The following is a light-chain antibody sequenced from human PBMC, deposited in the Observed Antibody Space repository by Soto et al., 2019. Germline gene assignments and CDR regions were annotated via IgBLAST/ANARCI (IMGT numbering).Light chain of an antibody. CDR1: SSNIGNNY. V-gene: IGLV1-51*01. Sequence: QSVLTQPPSVSAAPGQKVTISCSGSSSNIGNNYVSWYQQLPGTAPKLLIYDNNKRPSGIPDRFSGSKSGTSATLGISGLQTGDEADYYCGSWYISLSGMIFGGGTKLTVL. J-gene: IGLJ2*01. CDR2: DNN. CDR3: GSWYISLSGMI.